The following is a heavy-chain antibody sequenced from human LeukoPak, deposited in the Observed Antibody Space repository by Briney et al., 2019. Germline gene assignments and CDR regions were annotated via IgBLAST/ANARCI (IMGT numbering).Heavy chain of an antibody. J-gene: IGHJ5*02. CDR2: ISSSSSYI. D-gene: IGHD3-10*01. Sequence: GGSLRLSCAASGFTFSSYGMNWVRQAPGKGLEWVSSISSSSSYIYYADSVKGRFTISRDNAKNSLYLQMNSLRAEDTAVYYCARDYGSGSYPYWFDPWGQGTLVTVSS. CDR3: ARDYGSGSYPYWFDP. CDR1: GFTFSSYG. V-gene: IGHV3-21*01.